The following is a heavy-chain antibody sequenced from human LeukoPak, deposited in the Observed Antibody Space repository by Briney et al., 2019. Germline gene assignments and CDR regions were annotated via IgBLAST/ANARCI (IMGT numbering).Heavy chain of an antibody. CDR3: ARGLGLGSAHIDY. J-gene: IGHJ4*02. D-gene: IGHD2-21*01. CDR1: GGSFSGYY. CDR2: INHSGST. V-gene: IGHV4-34*01. Sequence: ASETLSLTCTVYGGSFSGYYWSWIRQPPGKGLEWIGEINHSGSTNYNPSLNSRVTISVDTSKNQFSLKLSSVTAADTAVYYCARGLGLGSAHIDYWGQGTLVTVSA.